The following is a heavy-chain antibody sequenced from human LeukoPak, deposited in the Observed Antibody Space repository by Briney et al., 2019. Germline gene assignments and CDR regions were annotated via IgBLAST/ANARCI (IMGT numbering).Heavy chain of an antibody. CDR3: ARDALGSSSWSGWFDP. D-gene: IGHD6-13*01. Sequence: ASVKVSCKASGGTFSSYAISWVRQAPGQGLEWMGIINPSGGSTSYAQKFQGRVTMTRDTSTSTVYMELSSLRSEDTAVYYCARDALGSSSWSGWFDPWGQGTLVTVSS. J-gene: IGHJ5*02. CDR1: GGTFSSYA. V-gene: IGHV1-46*01. CDR2: INPSGGST.